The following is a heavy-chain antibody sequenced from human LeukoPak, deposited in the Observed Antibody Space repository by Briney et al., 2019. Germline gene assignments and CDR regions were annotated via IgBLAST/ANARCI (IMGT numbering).Heavy chain of an antibody. CDR3: AKEESEYIGYVPSLYFDY. Sequence: GGSLRLSCAASGFTFSSYGMHWVRQAPGKGLEWVAVISYDGSNKYYADSVKGRFTISRDNSKNTLYLQMNSLRAEDTAVYYCAKEESEYIGYVPSLYFDYWGQGTLVTVSS. V-gene: IGHV3-30*18. J-gene: IGHJ4*02. CDR1: GFTFSSYG. D-gene: IGHD5-12*01. CDR2: ISYDGSNK.